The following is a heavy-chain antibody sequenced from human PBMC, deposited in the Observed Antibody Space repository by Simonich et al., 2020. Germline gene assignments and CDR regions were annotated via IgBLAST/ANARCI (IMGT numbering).Heavy chain of an antibody. CDR3: ARCGLVNYDILTGYHNWFDP. CDR1: GGSFSGYY. D-gene: IGHD3-9*01. Sequence: QVQLQQWGAGLLKPSETLSLTCAVYGGSFSGYYWSWIRQPPGKGREGIGEINHSGSTNYTPALKSRVNISVAPPKNQFSLKLSSVTAADTAVYYCARCGLVNYDILTGYHNWFDPWGQGTLVTVSS. CDR2: INHSGST. J-gene: IGHJ5*02. V-gene: IGHV4-34*01.